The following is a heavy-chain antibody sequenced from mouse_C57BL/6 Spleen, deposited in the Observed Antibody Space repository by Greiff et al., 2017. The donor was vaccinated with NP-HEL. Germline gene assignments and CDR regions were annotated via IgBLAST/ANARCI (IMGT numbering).Heavy chain of an antibody. CDR2: ISDGGSYT. J-gene: IGHJ3*01. D-gene: IGHD2-5*01. CDR3: ARDRDSNYPWFAY. CDR1: GFTFSSYA. Sequence: EVQGVESGGGLVKPGGSLKLSCAASGFTFSSYAMSWVRQTPEKRLEWVATISDGGSYTYYPDNVKGRFTISRDNAKNNLYLQMSHLKSEDTAMYYCARDRDSNYPWFAYWGQGTLVTVSA. V-gene: IGHV5-4*01.